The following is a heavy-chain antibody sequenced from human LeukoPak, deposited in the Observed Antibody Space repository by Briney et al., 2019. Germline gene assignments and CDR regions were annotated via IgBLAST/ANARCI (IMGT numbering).Heavy chain of an antibody. Sequence: SETLSLTCTVTDRSISNCYWSSIRQPPRKGLEWIRYIHHSGSTNYNPSLKSRVTISVDTYKNQFSLKLSSVTAADTAVYYCARLIPGIAVAGTTYYHYLDVWGKGTTVTVSS. CDR3: ARLIPGIAVAGTTYYHYLDV. CDR2: IHHSGST. V-gene: IGHV4-59*08. J-gene: IGHJ6*03. CDR1: DRSISNCY. D-gene: IGHD6-19*01.